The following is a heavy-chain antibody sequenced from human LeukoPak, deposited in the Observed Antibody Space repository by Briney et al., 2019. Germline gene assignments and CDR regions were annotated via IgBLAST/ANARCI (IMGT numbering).Heavy chain of an antibody. CDR2: ISSSSTYI. CDR1: GFTFSNYN. D-gene: IGHD5-12*01. J-gene: IGHJ4*02. Sequence: GSLRLSCAASGFTFSNYNMNWVRQAPGKGLEWVSSISSSSTYIKYAGSVKGRFTISRDNAKNSLYLQMNSLRAEDTAVYYCARDQEDIVATTANFDYWGQGTLVTVSS. CDR3: ARDQEDIVATTANFDY. V-gene: IGHV3-21*01.